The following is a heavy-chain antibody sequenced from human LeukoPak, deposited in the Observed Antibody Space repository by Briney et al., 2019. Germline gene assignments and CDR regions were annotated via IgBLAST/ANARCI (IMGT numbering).Heavy chain of an antibody. CDR3: ARGDSNYELNWFDP. CDR1: GGSISSGGYY. CDR2: IYYSGST. J-gene: IGHJ5*02. Sequence: SETLSLTCTVSGGSISSGGYYWSWIRQHPGKGLEWIGYIYYSGSTYYNPSLKSRVTISVDTSKNQFSLKLSPVTAADTAVYYCARGDSNYELNWFDPWGQGTLVTVSS. V-gene: IGHV4-31*03. D-gene: IGHD4-11*01.